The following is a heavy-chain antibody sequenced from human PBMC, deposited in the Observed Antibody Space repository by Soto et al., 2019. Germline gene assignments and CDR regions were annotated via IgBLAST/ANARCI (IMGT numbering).Heavy chain of an antibody. CDR2: IYYSGST. CDR3: ASLPLYCSTTSCSDAYYYGMDV. CDR1: GGSISSSSYY. D-gene: IGHD2-2*01. J-gene: IGHJ6*02. Sequence: QLQLQESGPGLVKPSETLSLTCTVSGGSISSSSYYWGWIRQPPGKGLEWIGSIYYSGSTYYNPSLKSRVTISVDTPKNQFSLKLSSVTAADTAVYYCASLPLYCSTTSCSDAYYYGMDVWGQGTTVTVSS. V-gene: IGHV4-39*01.